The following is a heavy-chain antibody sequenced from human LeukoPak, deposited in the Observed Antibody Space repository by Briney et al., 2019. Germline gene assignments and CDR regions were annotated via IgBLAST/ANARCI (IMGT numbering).Heavy chain of an antibody. CDR3: ARVKKMATATLDY. J-gene: IGHJ4*02. D-gene: IGHD5-24*01. V-gene: IGHV3-11*01. CDR2: ISSSGSTI. CDR1: GFTISDYY. Sequence: NPGGSLRLYCAASGFTISDYYMSWIRQAPGKGLEWVSYISSSGSTIYYADSVKGRFTISRDNAKNSLYLQMNSLRAEDTAVYYCARVKKMATATLDYWGQGTLVTVSS.